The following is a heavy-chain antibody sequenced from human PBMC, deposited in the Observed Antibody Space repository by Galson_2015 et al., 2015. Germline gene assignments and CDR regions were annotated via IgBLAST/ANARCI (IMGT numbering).Heavy chain of an antibody. CDR2: IWYDGSNK. V-gene: IGHV3-33*01. J-gene: IGHJ6*02. CDR3: ARDRVVATIFDYYYGMDV. D-gene: IGHD5-12*01. CDR1: GFTFSSYG. Sequence: SLRLSCAASGFTFSSYGMHWVRQAPGKGLEWVAVIWYDGSNKYYADSVKGRFTISRDNSKNTLYLQMNSLRAEDTAVYYCARDRVVATIFDYYYGMDVWGQGTTVTVSS.